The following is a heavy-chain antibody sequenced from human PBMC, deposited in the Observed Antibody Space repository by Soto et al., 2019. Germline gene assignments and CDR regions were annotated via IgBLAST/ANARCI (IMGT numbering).Heavy chain of an antibody. V-gene: IGHV4-59*08. CDR2: IYYSGST. Sequence: SETLSLTCTVSGGSTSSYYWSWIRQPPGKGLEWIGYIYYSGSTNYNPSLKSRVTISVDTSKNQFSLKLSSVTAADTAVYYCARHLSGDGYNYRFDYWGQGTLVTVS. CDR3: ARHLSGDGYNYRFDY. D-gene: IGHD5-12*01. J-gene: IGHJ4*02. CDR1: GGSTSSYY.